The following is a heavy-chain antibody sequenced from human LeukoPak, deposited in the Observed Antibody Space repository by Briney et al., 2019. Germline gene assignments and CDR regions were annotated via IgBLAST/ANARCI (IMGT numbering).Heavy chain of an antibody. J-gene: IGHJ5*02. V-gene: IGHV4-4*09. CDR1: GGSISSYY. D-gene: IGHD6-6*01. CDR2: IYTSGST. Sequence: PSETLSLTCTVSGGSISSYYWSWIRQPPGKGLEGIGYIYTSGSTNYNPSLKSRVTISVDTSTTQFSLKLSSVTAADTAVYYCARHLLEYSSSSGVGWFDPWGQGTLVTVSS. CDR3: ARHLLEYSSSSGVGWFDP.